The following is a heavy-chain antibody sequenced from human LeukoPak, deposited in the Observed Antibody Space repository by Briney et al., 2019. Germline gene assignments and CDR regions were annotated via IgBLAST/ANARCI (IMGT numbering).Heavy chain of an antibody. CDR3: AREQADCSGGSCYGVLDY. CDR2: IIPIFGTA. J-gene: IGHJ4*02. Sequence: SVKVSCKASGGTFSSYAISWVRQAPGQGLEWMGGIIPIFGTANYAQKSQGRVTITADESTSTAYMELSSLRSEDTAVYYCAREQADCSGGSCYGVLDYWGQGTLVTVSS. V-gene: IGHV1-69*13. D-gene: IGHD2-15*01. CDR1: GGTFSSYA.